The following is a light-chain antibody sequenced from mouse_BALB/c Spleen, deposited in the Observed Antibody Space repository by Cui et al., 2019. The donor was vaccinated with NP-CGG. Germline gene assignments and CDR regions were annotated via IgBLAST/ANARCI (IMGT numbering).Light chain of an antibody. V-gene: IGLV1*01. CDR1: TGAVTTSNY. Sequence: QAVVTQESALTTSPGETVTLTCRSSTGAVTTSNYANWVQEKPDHLFTGLIVGTNNRVLGVPAKFSGSLIGDKAALTITGAQTEDEAIYFCALWYSNHWVFGGGTKLTVL. CDR3: ALWYSNHWV. CDR2: GTN. J-gene: IGLJ1*01.